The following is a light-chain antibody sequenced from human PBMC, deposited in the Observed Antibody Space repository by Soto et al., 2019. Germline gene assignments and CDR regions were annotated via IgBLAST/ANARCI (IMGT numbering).Light chain of an antibody. CDR2: GAS. CDR1: RGISSN. CDR3: QQYKNWPLT. Sequence: EIVMTQSPGTLSVSPGERATLSCRASRGISSNLAWYQQKPGQAPRLLMFGASTRSTGVPARFSVSGSGTEFTLSISSLQSEDFAIYYCQQYKNWPLTFGQGTKVDI. J-gene: IGKJ1*01. V-gene: IGKV3-15*01.